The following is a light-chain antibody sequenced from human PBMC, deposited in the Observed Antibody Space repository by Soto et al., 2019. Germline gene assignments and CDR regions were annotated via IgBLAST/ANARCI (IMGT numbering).Light chain of an antibody. CDR1: QIISSW. V-gene: IGKV1-5*01. J-gene: IGKJ1*01. CDR3: QQYNSYSGT. Sequence: DIEMTQSPYTLSASVGDRVTISCRASQIISSWLAWYQQKPGRAPDLLIFHASSLESVVPSRFSGSGSGTEFTLTISSLQSEDFATYYCQQYNSYSGTFGQGTKV. CDR2: HAS.